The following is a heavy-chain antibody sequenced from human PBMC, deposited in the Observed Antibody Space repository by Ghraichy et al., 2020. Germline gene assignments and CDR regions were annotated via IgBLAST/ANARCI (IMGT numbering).Heavy chain of an antibody. CDR3: AKDPYSSGWCWYFDL. CDR1: GFTFSSYA. J-gene: IGHJ2*01. V-gene: IGHV3-23*01. CDR2: ISGSGGST. Sequence: SCAASGFTFSSYAMSWVRQAPGKGLEWVSAISGSGGSTYYADSVKGRFTISRDNSKNTLYLQMNSLRAEDTAVYYCAKDPYSSGWCWYFDLWGRGTLVTVSS. D-gene: IGHD6-19*01.